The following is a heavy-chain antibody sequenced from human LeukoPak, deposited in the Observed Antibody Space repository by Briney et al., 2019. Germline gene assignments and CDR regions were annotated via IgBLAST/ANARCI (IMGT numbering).Heavy chain of an antibody. V-gene: IGHV3-30*03. J-gene: IGHJ4*02. CDR2: ISYGGSNK. D-gene: IGHD3-22*01. CDR3: ARGDYYDSSGLPDY. Sequence: PGGSLRLSCAASGFTFSSYSMNWVRQAPGKGLEWVAVISYGGSNKYYADSVKGRFTISRDNSKNTLYLQMNSLRAEDTAVYYCARGDYYDSSGLPDYWGQGTLVTVSS. CDR1: GFTFSSYS.